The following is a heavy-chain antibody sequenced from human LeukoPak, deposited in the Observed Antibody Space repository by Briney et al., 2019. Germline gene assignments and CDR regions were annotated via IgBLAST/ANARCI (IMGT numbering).Heavy chain of an antibody. CDR1: GFTFSSYW. Sequence: TGGSLRLSCAASGFTFSSYWMSWVRQAPGKGLEWVANIKQDGSEKYYVDSVKGRFTISRDNAKNSLYLQMNSLRAEDTAVYYCARDEGSDFWSGYPPGYFDYWGQGTLVTVSS. CDR2: IKQDGSEK. V-gene: IGHV3-7*01. D-gene: IGHD3-3*01. CDR3: ARDEGSDFWSGYPPGYFDY. J-gene: IGHJ4*02.